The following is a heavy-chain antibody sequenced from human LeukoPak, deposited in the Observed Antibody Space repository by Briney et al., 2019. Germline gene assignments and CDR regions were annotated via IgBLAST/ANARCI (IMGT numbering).Heavy chain of an antibody. CDR1: GGSISSYY. CDR2: IYYSGST. Sequence: SETLSLTCTVSGGSISSYYWSWIRQPPGKGLEWIGYIYYSGSTNYNPSLKSRVTISVDTSKNQFSLKLSSVTAADTAVYYCARDHSYYYDSSGYYYLGAFDIWGQGTLVTVSS. J-gene: IGHJ3*02. V-gene: IGHV4-59*01. CDR3: ARDHSYYYDSSGYYYLGAFDI. D-gene: IGHD3-22*01.